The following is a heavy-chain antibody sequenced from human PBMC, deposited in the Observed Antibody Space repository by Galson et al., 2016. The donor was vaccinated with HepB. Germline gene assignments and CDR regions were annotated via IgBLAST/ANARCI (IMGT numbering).Heavy chain of an antibody. V-gene: IGHV3-15*07. J-gene: IGHJ4*02. CDR2: IKSKFFGEAT. Sequence: SLRLSCAASGFSFSYVWMNWVRQSPGKGLEWVGRIKSKFFGEATDYTPPVKGRFTISRDDSKNTVYLQMDSLKIEDTAVYYCTTDDLRALAGTSYFDFWGQGTLVTVSS. CDR1: GFSFSYVW. D-gene: IGHD6-19*01. CDR3: TTDDLRALAGTSYFDF.